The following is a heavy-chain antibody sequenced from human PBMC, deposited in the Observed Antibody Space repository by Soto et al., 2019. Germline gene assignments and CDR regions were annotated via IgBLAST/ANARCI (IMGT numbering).Heavy chain of an antibody. CDR2: IKSKTDGGTT. J-gene: IGHJ3*02. CDR1: SVSNAW. D-gene: IGHD3-22*01. CDR3: TTIYYYDSSGYYYEGEDAFDI. Sequence: SVSNAWMNWVRQAPGKGLEWVGRIKSKTDGGTTDYAAPVKGRFTISRDDSKNTLYLQMNSLKTEDTAVYYCTTIYYYDSSGYYYEGEDAFDIWGQGTIVTVSS. V-gene: IGHV3-15*07.